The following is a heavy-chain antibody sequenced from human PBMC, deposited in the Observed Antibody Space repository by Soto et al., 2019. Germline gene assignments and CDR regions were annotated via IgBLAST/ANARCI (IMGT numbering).Heavy chain of an antibody. CDR2: INSDGSST. D-gene: IGHD3-22*01. V-gene: IGHV3-74*01. Sequence: PGGSLRLSCAASGFTFSSSWMHWVRQAPGKGLVWVSRINSDGSSTSYADSVKGRFTISRDNAKNTLYLQMNSLRAEDTAVYYCARDRGYYDSSGFPDYWGQGTLVTVSS. CDR3: ARDRGYYDSSGFPDY. CDR1: GFTFSSSW. J-gene: IGHJ4*02.